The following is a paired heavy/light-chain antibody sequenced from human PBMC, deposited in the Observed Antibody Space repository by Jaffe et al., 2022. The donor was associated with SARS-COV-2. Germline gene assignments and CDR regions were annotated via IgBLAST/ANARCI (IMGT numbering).Light chain of an antibody. J-gene: IGKJ2*01. CDR3: MQATQLRT. V-gene: IGKV2-24*01. CDR1: QSLVHSDGNTY. Sequence: EIVMTQTPLSSPVTLGQPASISCRSSQSLVHSDGNTYLSWLQQRPGQPPRLLLSKISNRFPGVPDRFSGSGAGTYFTLKISRVEAEDVGIYYCMQATQLRTFGQGTKLEIK. CDR2: KIS.
Heavy chain of an antibody. Sequence: EVQLVESGGGLVQPGGSLRLSCAASGFSLRDYSMNWFRQAPGKGLEWLSHFNFAGRSGEYADSVKGRFTISRDYAKNSVYLQMNGLRDEDTAMYYCVRDQDKYHDYTHADLWGRGTRVTVSA. CDR3: VRDQDKYHDYTHADL. CDR1: GFSLRDYS. V-gene: IGHV3-48*02. D-gene: IGHD5-12*01. J-gene: IGHJ4*02. CDR2: FNFAGRSG.